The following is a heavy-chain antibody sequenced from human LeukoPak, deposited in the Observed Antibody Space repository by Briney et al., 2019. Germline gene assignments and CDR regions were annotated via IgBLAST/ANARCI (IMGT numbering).Heavy chain of an antibody. J-gene: IGHJ4*02. D-gene: IGHD5-18*01. CDR3: ARPFRGYSYGYYY. CDR1: GGSISSYY. Sequence: SETLSLTCTVSGGSISSYYWSWIRQPPGKGLEWIGYIYYSGSTNYNPSLKSRVTISVDTSKNQFSLKLSSVTAADTAVYYCARPFRGYSYGYYYWGQGTLVTVSS. CDR2: IYYSGST. V-gene: IGHV4-59*12.